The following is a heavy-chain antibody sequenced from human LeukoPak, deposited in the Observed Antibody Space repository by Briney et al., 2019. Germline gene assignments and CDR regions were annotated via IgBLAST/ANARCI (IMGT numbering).Heavy chain of an antibody. CDR2: ISSSSSYI. CDR3: ARVLEVDDFWSGSSTEYFQH. CDR1: GFTFSDYY. J-gene: IGHJ1*01. D-gene: IGHD3-3*01. Sequence: TGGSLRLSCAASGFTFSDYYMSWIRQAPGKGLDGVSYISSSSSYIYYADSVKGRFTISRDNAKNSLYLQMKSLRAEDTAVYYCARVLEVDDFWSGSSTEYFQHWGQGTLVTVSS. V-gene: IGHV3-11*06.